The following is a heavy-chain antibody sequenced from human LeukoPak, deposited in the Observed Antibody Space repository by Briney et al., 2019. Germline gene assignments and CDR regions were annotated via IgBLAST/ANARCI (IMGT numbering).Heavy chain of an antibody. D-gene: IGHD6-6*01. CDR1: GIAFSKAW. J-gene: IGHJ4*02. CDR3: ARDDPSMIAALHY. Sequence: GGSLRLSCAASGIAFSKAWMNWVRQAPGKGLEWVSSIDGTSTNIYYADSVKGRFTISRDNAKDSVYLQMSSLRAEDTAVYYCARDDPSMIAALHYWGQGILVTVSS. CDR2: IDGTSTNI. V-gene: IGHV3-21*01.